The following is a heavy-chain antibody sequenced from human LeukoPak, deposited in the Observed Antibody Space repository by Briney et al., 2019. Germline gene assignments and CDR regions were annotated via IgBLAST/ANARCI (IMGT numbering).Heavy chain of an antibody. J-gene: IGHJ6*03. D-gene: IGHD6-19*01. CDR2: ISTSASST. CDR1: GFTFSSYA. CDR3: AKVSYSSGWSYYYYYMDV. Sequence: GGSLRLSCAASGFTFSSYAMAWVRQTPGKGLEWVSSISTSASSTYYADSVKGRFTISRGNSKNTLYLQMNSLRAEDTAVYYCAKVSYSSGWSYYYYYMDVWGKGTTVTISS. V-gene: IGHV3-23*01.